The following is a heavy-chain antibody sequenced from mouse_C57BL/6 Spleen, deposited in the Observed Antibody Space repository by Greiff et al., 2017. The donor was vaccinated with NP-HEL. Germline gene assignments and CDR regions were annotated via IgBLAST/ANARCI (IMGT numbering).Heavy chain of an antibody. J-gene: IGHJ1*03. Sequence: QVQLQQSGAELVRPGASVTLSCKASGYTFTDYEMHWVKQTPVHGLEWIGAIDPETGGTAYNQKFKGKAILTADKSSSTAYMELRSLTAEDSAVYYWTGDPQGYFDVWGTGTTVTVSS. CDR1: GYTFTDYE. V-gene: IGHV1-15*01. D-gene: IGHD3-2*02. CDR2: IDPETGGT. CDR3: TGDPQGYFDV.